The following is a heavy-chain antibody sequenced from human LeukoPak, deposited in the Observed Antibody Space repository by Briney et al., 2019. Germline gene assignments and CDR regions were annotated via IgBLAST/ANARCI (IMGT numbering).Heavy chain of an antibody. Sequence: ASVKVSCKASGYTFTSYYMHWVRQAPGQGLEWMGIISPSGGSTSYAQKFQGRVTMTRDTSTSTVYMELSSLRSEDTAVYYCARNYGSGSYYKFPDYWGQGTLVTVSS. D-gene: IGHD3-10*01. CDR1: GYTFTSYY. V-gene: IGHV1-46*01. CDR3: ARNYGSGSYYKFPDY. CDR2: ISPSGGST. J-gene: IGHJ4*02.